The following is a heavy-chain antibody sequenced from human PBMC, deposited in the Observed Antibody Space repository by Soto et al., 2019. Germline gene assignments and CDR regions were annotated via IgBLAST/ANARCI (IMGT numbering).Heavy chain of an antibody. CDR2: ISDDGSSK. CDR1: GFIFSSYA. CDR3: TRADLTVTLSVFDP. V-gene: IGHV3-30-3*01. Sequence: QVQLVESGGGVVQPGRSLRLSCAASGFIFSSYAMHWVRQAPGKGLEWVALISDDGSSKYYADSVKGRFTISRDNYKNTLYLQMNSLSAEDTAVYYCTRADLTVTLSVFDPWGQGTLVTVSS. J-gene: IGHJ5*02. D-gene: IGHD4-17*01.